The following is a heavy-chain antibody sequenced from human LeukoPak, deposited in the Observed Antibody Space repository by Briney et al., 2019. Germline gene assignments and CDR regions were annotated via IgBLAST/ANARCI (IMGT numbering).Heavy chain of an antibody. CDR1: GYTFTGYY. J-gene: IGHJ5*02. CDR2: INPNSGGT. D-gene: IGHD6-6*01. Sequence: ASVKVSCKASGYTFTGYYMHWVRQAPGQGLEWMGWINPNSGGTNYAQKFQGRVTMTRDTSISTAYMELSRLRSDDTAVYYCARPPARIAARAAPKTYNWFDPWGQGTLVTVSS. V-gene: IGHV1-2*02. CDR3: ARPPARIAARAAPKTYNWFDP.